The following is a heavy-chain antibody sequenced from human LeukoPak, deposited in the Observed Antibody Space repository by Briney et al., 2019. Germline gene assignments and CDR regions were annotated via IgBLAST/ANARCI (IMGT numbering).Heavy chain of an antibody. CDR2: IAYTNTI. CDR3: ARDPRSLDY. Sequence: GGSLRLSCTASGFSFSSYSMNWVRQAPGKGLEWVAYIAYTNTIHYADSVRGRFAISRDNAKNSLYLQLNSLRAEDTAVYYCARDPRSLDYWGQGTRVTVSS. CDR1: GFSFSSYS. V-gene: IGHV3-48*01. J-gene: IGHJ4*02.